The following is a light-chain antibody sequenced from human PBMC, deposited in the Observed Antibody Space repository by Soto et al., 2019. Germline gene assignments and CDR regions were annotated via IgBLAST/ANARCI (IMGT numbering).Light chain of an antibody. J-gene: IGKJ5*01. CDR1: QGISNY. Sequence: DIQMTQSPSSLSSSVVDRFTITFRASQGISNYLAWYQQKPGKVPNLLIYAASTLQSGVPSRFSGSGSGTDFTLTISSLQAADFAVYHCQHYNNWPITFGQGTRLEIK. V-gene: IGKV1-27*01. CDR2: AAS. CDR3: QHYNNWPIT.